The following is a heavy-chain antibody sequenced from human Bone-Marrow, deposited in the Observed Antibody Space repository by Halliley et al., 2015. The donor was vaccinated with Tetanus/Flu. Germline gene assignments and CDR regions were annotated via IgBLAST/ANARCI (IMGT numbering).Heavy chain of an antibody. V-gene: IGHV3-74*01. D-gene: IGHD5-12*01. CDR2: INNDGSVT. J-gene: IGHJ4*02. CDR3: ASSQFSGYENN. Sequence: LVWVSRINNDGSVTHYTDSVKGRFTISRDNAKNTLYLQMNSLRAEDTAVYYCASSQFSGYENNWGQGTLVTVSS.